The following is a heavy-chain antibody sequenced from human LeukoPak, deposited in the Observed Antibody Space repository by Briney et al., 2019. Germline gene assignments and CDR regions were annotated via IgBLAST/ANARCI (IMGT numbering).Heavy chain of an antibody. CDR1: GFTFSSYS. CDR2: ISSSSSYI. J-gene: IGHJ6*03. Sequence: PGGSLRLSCAASGFTFSSYSMNWVRQAPGKGLEWVSSISSSSSYIYYAYSVKGRFTISRDNAKNSLYLQMNSLRAEDTAVYYCAAIVVPAAKDYYYYYYMDVWGKGTTVTVSS. D-gene: IGHD2-2*01. V-gene: IGHV3-21*01. CDR3: AAIVVPAAKDYYYYYYMDV.